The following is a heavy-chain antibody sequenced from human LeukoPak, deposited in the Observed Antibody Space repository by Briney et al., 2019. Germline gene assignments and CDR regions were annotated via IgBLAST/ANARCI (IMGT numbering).Heavy chain of an antibody. J-gene: IGHJ3*02. CDR3: ARDLGSIATAGTETFDI. V-gene: IGHV3-21*01. CDR2: ISSGSSYI. D-gene: IGHD6-13*01. CDR1: GFTLSVYS. Sequence: PGGCLRPSCAASGFTLSVYSINGVREAPGKGLEWVSSISSGSSYISYADSVKGRFTISRDNAKKSLYLQMNRLRAEDTAVYYCARDLGSIATAGTETFDIWGQGTMVTVSS.